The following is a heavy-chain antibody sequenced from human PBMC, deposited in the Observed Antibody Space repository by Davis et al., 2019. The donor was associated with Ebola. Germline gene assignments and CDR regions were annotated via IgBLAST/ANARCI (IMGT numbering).Heavy chain of an antibody. CDR3: ARVNAVTGYSRFDS. Sequence: GESLKISCAASGLTFSSYWMSWVRQAPGKGLEWVSGINWNGGSTGYADSIKGRFTISRDNAKNSLYLEMNSLRAEDTALYHCARVNAVTGYSRFDSWGQGTLVTVSS. CDR1: GLTFSSYW. V-gene: IGHV3-20*01. J-gene: IGHJ5*01. CDR2: INWNGGST. D-gene: IGHD3-9*01.